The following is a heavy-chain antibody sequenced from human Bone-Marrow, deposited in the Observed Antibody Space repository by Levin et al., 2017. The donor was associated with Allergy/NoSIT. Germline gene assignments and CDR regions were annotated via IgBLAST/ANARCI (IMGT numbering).Heavy chain of an antibody. CDR3: APEGDSSGYFDY. V-gene: IGHV3-53*01. J-gene: IGHJ4*02. D-gene: IGHD3-22*01. CDR2: IYGGFST. Sequence: GGSLRLSCAASGFNVSSSYMGWVRQAPGKGPEWVSVIYGGFSTYYADSVRGRFTISRDNSKNTLSFQMNSLRAEDTAVYYGAPEGDSSGYFDYWGQGTLVTVSS. CDR1: GFNVSSSY.